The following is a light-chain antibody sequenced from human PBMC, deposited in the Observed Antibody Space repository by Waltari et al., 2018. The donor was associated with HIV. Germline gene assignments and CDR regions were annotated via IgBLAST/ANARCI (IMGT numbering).Light chain of an antibody. V-gene: IGLV3-1*01. J-gene: IGLJ2*01. CDR3: QAWDSSTVV. CDR1: KLGDQY. CDR2: QDS. Sequence: VLTQSPSASVSPGQTASITCSGDKLGDQYACWYQQKPGQSPVLVIFQDSKRPSGIPERFSGSNSGNTATLTISGTQAMDEADYYCQAWDSSTVVFGGGTKLTVL.